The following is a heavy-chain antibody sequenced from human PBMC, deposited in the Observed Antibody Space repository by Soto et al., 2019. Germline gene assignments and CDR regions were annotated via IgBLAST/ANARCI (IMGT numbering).Heavy chain of an antibody. CDR3: VRDWSWYDY. CDR1: GFIFSNYG. Sequence: GGSLSLSCAASGFIFSNYGMHWVRQAPGKGLEWVALIWYNGGNEYYAESVKGRFTISRDNSKNTLYLQMNSLRAEDTAVYYCVRDWSWYDYWGQGTLVTVSS. CDR2: IWYNGGNE. J-gene: IGHJ4*02. D-gene: IGHD6-13*01. V-gene: IGHV3-33*01.